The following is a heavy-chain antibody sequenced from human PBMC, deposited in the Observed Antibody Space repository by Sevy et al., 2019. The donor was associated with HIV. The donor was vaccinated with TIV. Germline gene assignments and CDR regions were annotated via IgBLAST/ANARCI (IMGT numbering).Heavy chain of an antibody. CDR1: GFTFSGSA. CDR2: IRSKANSYAT. V-gene: IGHV3-73*01. CDR3: SVAVDPDYYYYYGMDV. J-gene: IGHJ6*02. Sequence: VGSLRLSCAASGFTFSGSAMHWVRQASGKGLEWVGRIRSKANSYATAYAASVKGRFTISRDDSKNTAYLQMNSLKTEDTAVYYCSVAVDPDYYYYYGMDVWGQGTTVTVSS. D-gene: IGHD6-19*01.